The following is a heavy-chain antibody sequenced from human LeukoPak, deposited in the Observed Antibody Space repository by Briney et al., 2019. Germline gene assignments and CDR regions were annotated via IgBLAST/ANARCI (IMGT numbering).Heavy chain of an antibody. Sequence: GGSLRLSCVASGFXFSGSAIHWVRQASGKGLEWLGGIRSKANSYATAYAESVKGRFAISRDDSKNTAYLQMNSLKTEDTAVYYCTRRGIELERRGLAGDNFDYWGQGTLVTVSS. CDR3: TRRGIELERRGLAGDNFDY. CDR2: IRSKANSYAT. J-gene: IGHJ4*02. D-gene: IGHD1-1*01. CDR1: GFXFSGSA. V-gene: IGHV3-73*01.